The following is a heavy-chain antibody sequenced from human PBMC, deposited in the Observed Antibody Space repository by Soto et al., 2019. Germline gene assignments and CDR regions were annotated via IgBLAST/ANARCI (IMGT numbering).Heavy chain of an antibody. J-gene: IGHJ4*02. D-gene: IGHD6-19*01. CDR1: GFNFKKFA. CDR3: AKADGEQWLIPHLDN. CDR2: ISCCGGST. V-gene: IGHV3-23*01. Sequence: EVQLLESGGGVVQPGGSLRLSCVASGFNFKKFAMAWVRQAPGEGLEWVAGISCCGGSTSYADSVKGRFSTARDDSKNTLSRQMNSLRVEDTAQYYCAKADGEQWLIPHLDNWGQGTLVTVS.